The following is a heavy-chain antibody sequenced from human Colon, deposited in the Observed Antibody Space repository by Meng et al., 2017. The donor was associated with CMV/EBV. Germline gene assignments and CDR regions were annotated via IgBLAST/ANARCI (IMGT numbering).Heavy chain of an antibody. D-gene: IGHD3-22*01. Sequence: QVQLVQSGAEVKTPGASVKVSCKASGYPFSNYAMHWVRQAPGQRLEWMGWINAGNGNRKYSQKFQGRVTFTRDTFASTVYTELSSLRSEDTAVYYCALYYYDSSGYYTFGYWGQGTLVTVSS. CDR3: ALYYYDSSGYYTFGY. CDR2: INAGNGNR. J-gene: IGHJ4*02. V-gene: IGHV1-3*01. CDR1: GYPFSNYA.